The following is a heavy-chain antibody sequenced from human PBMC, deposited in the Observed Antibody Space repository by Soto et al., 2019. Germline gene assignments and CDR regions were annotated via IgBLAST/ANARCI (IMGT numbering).Heavy chain of an antibody. D-gene: IGHD6-6*01. Sequence: QVQLQQWGAGLLKPSETLSLTCAVYGGSFSGYYWSWIRQPPGKGLEWIGEINHSGSTNYNPSLNSRVPISLDTSNNQFSLKLGSVTSADTAVYYCARGDGGSIAARPGWFYYYGMDVWGQGTTVTVSS. CDR1: GGSFSGYY. CDR2: INHSGST. CDR3: ARGDGGSIAARPGWFYYYGMDV. J-gene: IGHJ6*02. V-gene: IGHV4-34*01.